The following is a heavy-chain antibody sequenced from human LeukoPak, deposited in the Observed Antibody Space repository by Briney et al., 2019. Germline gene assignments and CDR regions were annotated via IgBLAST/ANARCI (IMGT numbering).Heavy chain of an antibody. D-gene: IGHD6-19*01. Sequence: ASVKVSCKVSGYTLTELSMHWVRQAPGKGLEWMGGFDPEDGETIYAQKFQGRVTMTEDTSTDTAYMELSSLRSEDTAVYYCARDSGGWDYYYYYMDVWGKGTTVTVSS. CDR3: ARDSGGWDYYYYYMDV. CDR2: FDPEDGET. J-gene: IGHJ6*03. CDR1: GYTLTELS. V-gene: IGHV1-24*01.